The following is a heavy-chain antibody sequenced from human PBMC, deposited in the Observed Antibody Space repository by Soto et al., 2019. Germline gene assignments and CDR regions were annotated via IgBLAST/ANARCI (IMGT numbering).Heavy chain of an antibody. D-gene: IGHD1-1*01. CDR3: ARDPGPDVFDI. CDR2: ISTDNGNT. J-gene: IGHJ3*02. CDR1: GYTFTTYD. Sequence: ASVKVSCTASGYTFTTYDISWVRQAPGQGLEWMGRISTDNGNTNSPQRLQGRLTITTDTSATTVYMELSSLRSDDTAVYYCARDPGPDVFDIWGQGTLVTVSS. V-gene: IGHV1-18*01.